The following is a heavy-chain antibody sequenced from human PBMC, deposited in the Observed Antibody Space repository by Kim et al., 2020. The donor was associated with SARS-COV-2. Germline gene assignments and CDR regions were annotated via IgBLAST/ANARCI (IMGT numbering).Heavy chain of an antibody. Sequence: GGSLRLSCAASGFIFNNFAMSWVRQAPGKGLEWVSIISGSTYSTYYADSVKGRFTISRDNSKSTLYLQMNSLRAEDSAIYYCAKDKSGTYHGFDCWGQGTLVTVSS. V-gene: IGHV3-23*01. CDR2: ISGSTYST. J-gene: IGHJ4*02. CDR3: AKDKSGTYHGFDC. CDR1: GFIFNNFA. D-gene: IGHD2-2*01.